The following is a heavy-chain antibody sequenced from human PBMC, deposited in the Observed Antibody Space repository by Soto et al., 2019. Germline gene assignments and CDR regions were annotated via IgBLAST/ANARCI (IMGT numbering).Heavy chain of an antibody. J-gene: IGHJ6*02. Sequence: EVQLVESGGGLVKPGGSLTLSCAASGFTFSSHNMNWVRQAPGKGLEWVSSISSSGSYIYYADSLKGRFTISRDNAKSSLFLQMNSLRAEDTAMYYCARGRHSSSWYEGGMDVWGQGTTVTVSS. CDR2: ISSSGSYI. V-gene: IGHV3-21*01. D-gene: IGHD6-13*01. CDR3: ARGRHSSSWYEGGMDV. CDR1: GFTFSSHN.